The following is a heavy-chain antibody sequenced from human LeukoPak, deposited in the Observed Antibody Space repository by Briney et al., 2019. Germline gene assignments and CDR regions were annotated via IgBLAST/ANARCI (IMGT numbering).Heavy chain of an antibody. V-gene: IGHV4-4*07. CDR1: GGSISSHY. D-gene: IGHD6-19*01. J-gene: IGHJ3*02. CDR3: AREILAGSASNNAWFKTVAGHDAFDI. CDR2: IYTSGRT. Sequence: SETLSLTCTVSGGSISSHYWSSIRQPAGKGLEWIGRIYTSGRTNTNPSLKNRVTMSVDTSTNRFSLKLSSVTAAATAVYYCAREILAGSASNNAWFKTVAGHDAFDIWGQGTMVTVSS.